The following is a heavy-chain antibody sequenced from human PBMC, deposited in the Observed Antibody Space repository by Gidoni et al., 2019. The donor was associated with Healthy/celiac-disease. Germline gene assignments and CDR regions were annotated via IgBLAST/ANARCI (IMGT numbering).Heavy chain of an antibody. CDR1: GGSISSGGYY. D-gene: IGHD4-17*01. CDR2: IHCSGNT. J-gene: IGHJ4*02. CDR3: ARSLRTVPDYFDY. Sequence: QVQLQASAPGLVKHSPSLSLTCPVHGGSISSGGYYWSWSRQHPGKGLAWIGYIHCSGNTYYNPSLKSRVTISVYTSKNQFSLRLSSVTAADTAVYYWARSLRTVPDYFDYWGQGTLVTVSS. V-gene: IGHV4-31*03.